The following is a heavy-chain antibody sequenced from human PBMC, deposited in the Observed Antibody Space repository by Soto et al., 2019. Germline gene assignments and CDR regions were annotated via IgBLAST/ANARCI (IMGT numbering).Heavy chain of an antibody. CDR3: AHDSNDGNNYFDL. CDR2: IYFSGST. V-gene: IGHV4-30-4*01. D-gene: IGHD1-1*01. Sequence: VQLQESGPGLVRPSETLSLTYTVSGGSISSGNFYWSWIRQPPGKGLEWIGYIYFSGSTSYSPSLKSRLDISLNTSHNQFPLKLTSFTAADTAVYYCAHDSNDGNNYFDLWGQEALLTVSS. CDR1: GGSISSGNFY. J-gene: IGHJ4*02.